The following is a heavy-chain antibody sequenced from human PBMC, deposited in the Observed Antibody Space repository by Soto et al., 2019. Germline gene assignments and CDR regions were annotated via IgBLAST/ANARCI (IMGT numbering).Heavy chain of an antibody. D-gene: IGHD2-8*02. V-gene: IGHV1-2*02. CDR2: INPDSGAT. Sequence: HEHLVQSGAEVKRPGASLKVSCKASGYSFTGYYIHWVRQAPGQGLEWMGWINPDSGATNYAQNLQGRVTLTSDTSISTASMYLTSLTSDDTAVYYCARGDYGTGGYPFPYFDYWGQGTLVIVSS. J-gene: IGHJ4*02. CDR1: GYSFTGYY. CDR3: ARGDYGTGGYPFPYFDY.